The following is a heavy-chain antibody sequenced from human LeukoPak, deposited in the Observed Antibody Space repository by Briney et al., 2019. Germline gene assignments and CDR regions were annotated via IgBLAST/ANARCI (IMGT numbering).Heavy chain of an antibody. J-gene: IGHJ4*02. D-gene: IGHD3-3*01. CDR2: IQTSGST. CDR3: ARRRSGGYLDY. V-gene: IGHV4-4*07. Sequence: PSETLSLTCTVSGGSITTYYWTWIRQPAGKGLEWIGRIQTSGSTNYNPSLRSRVSMPVDTSKNHFSLNLTSVTAADTALYYCARRRSGGYLDYWGQGILVTVSS. CDR1: GGSITTYY.